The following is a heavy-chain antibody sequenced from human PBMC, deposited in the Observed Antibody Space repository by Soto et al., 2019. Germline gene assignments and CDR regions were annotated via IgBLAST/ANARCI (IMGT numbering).Heavy chain of an antibody. CDR1: GYTFTGYY. CDR2: INPNSGGK. CDR3: ARERIPMVRGNWFDP. V-gene: IGHV1-2*04. D-gene: IGHD3-10*01. J-gene: IGHJ5*02. Sequence: GSVKVSCKASGYTFTGYYMHWVRQATGQGLEWMGWINPNSGGKNYAQKFQGWVTMTRDTSISTAYMELSRLRSDDTAVYYCARERIPMVRGNWFDPWGQGTLVTVSS.